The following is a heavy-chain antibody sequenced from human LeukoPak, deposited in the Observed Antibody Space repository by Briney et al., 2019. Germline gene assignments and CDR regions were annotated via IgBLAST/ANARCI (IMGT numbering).Heavy chain of an antibody. Sequence: GGSLRLSCAASGFTLSSYSMNWVRQAPGKGLEWVSSISSSSSYIYYADSVKGRFTISRDNAKNSLYLQMNSLRAEDTAVYYCARIALCSSTSYYSYGMDVWGQGTTVTVSS. D-gene: IGHD2-2*01. CDR3: ARIALCSSTSYYSYGMDV. J-gene: IGHJ6*02. V-gene: IGHV3-21*01. CDR1: GFTLSSYS. CDR2: ISSSSSYI.